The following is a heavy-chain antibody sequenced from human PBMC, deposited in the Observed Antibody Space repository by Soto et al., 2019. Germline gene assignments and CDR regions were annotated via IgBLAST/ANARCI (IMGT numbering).Heavy chain of an antibody. J-gene: IGHJ3*02. D-gene: IGHD6-19*01. CDR2: ISSSSSYI. Sequence: LRLSCAASGFTFSSYSMNWVRQAPGKGLELVSSISSSSSYIYYADSVKGRCTISRDNAKNSLDLQMNGLRAEDTVVYYCARDEEQWLVRGNAFDIWGQGTMVTVSS. CDR3: ARDEEQWLVRGNAFDI. CDR1: GFTFSSYS. V-gene: IGHV3-21*01.